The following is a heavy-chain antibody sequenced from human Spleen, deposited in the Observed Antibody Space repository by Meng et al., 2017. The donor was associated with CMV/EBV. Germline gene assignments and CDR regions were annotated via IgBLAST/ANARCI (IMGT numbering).Heavy chain of an antibody. D-gene: IGHD2-2*01. J-gene: IGHJ6*02. CDR3: ARVSCSSTSCYPAEYGMDV. V-gene: IGHV3-48*04. CDR1: GFTFGDYG. CDR2: ISSSSSTI. Sequence: GESLKISCTASGFTFGDYGMSWVRQAPGKGLEWVSYISSSSSTIYYADSVKGRFTISRDNAKNSLYLQMNSLRAEDTAVYYCARVSCSSTSCYPAEYGMDVWGQGTTVTVSS.